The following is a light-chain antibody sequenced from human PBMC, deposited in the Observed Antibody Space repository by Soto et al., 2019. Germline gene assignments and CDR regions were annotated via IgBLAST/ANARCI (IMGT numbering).Light chain of an antibody. CDR1: QSISSY. Sequence: DIQMTQSPSSLSASVGDRVTITCRASQSISSYLNWYQQKPGKAPKLLMYAVSSLQSGVPSRFSGSGSGTDFTLTISSLQHEDFAIYYCQQSYSNPRTFGQGTKVEIK. CDR3: QQSYSNPRT. CDR2: AVS. J-gene: IGKJ1*01. V-gene: IGKV1-39*01.